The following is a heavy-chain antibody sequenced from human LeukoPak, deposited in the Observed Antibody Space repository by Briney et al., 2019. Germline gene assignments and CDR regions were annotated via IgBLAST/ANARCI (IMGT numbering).Heavy chain of an antibody. V-gene: IGHV4-59*12. J-gene: IGHJ4*02. Sequence: SETLSLTCTVSGGSISSYYWSWIRQPPGKGLEWIGEIYHSGSTNYNPSLKSRVTISVDKSKNQFSLKLSSVTAADTAVYYCARMAVAVAGPFFDYWGQGTLVTVSS. CDR1: GGSISSYY. CDR2: IYHSGST. CDR3: ARMAVAVAGPFFDY. D-gene: IGHD6-19*01.